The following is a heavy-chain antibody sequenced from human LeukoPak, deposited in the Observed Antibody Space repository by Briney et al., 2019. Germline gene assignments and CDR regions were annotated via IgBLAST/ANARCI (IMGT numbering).Heavy chain of an antibody. Sequence: SVNVSCTASGGTFSSYAISWVRQAPGQGLELMGGIIPIFGTANYAQKFQGRVTITADESTSTAYMELSSLRSEDTAVYYCARESETIVGVIDYWGQGTLVTVSS. D-gene: IGHD1-26*01. CDR3: ARESETIVGVIDY. V-gene: IGHV1-69*01. J-gene: IGHJ4*02. CDR2: IIPIFGTA. CDR1: GGTFSSYA.